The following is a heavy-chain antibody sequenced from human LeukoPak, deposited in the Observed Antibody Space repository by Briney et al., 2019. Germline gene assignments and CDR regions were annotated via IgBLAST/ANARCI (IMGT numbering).Heavy chain of an antibody. Sequence: RAGGSLRLSCAASGFTFDDYAMHWVRQAPGKGLEWVSGISWNSGTIDYADSVKGRFTISRDNAKNTLYLQMNSLRAEDTAVYYCADLSGSYLDYWGQGTLVTVSS. CDR3: ADLSGSYLDY. J-gene: IGHJ4*02. V-gene: IGHV3-9*01. D-gene: IGHD1-26*01. CDR2: ISWNSGTI. CDR1: GFTFDDYA.